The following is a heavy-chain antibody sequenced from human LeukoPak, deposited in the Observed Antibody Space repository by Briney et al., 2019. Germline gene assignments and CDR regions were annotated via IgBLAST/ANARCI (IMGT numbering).Heavy chain of an antibody. D-gene: IGHD3-10*01. V-gene: IGHV2-70*12. J-gene: IGHJ4*02. CDR1: EFSLPTTGMC. CDR3: SRVGEVMVWGDYFDY. Sequence: SGPTLVNPTQTLTLTYSFSEFSLPTTGMCVAWIRQPPGKALEWLGRIDWEDDKYYSTSLKAKLTISKDSYNYQVVLTLTNVDLGDTGTYYCSRVGEVMVWGDYFDYWGQGILVTVSS. CDR2: IDWEDDK.